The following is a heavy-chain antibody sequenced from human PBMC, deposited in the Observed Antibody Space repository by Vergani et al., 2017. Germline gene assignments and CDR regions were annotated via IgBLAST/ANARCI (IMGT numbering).Heavy chain of an antibody. D-gene: IGHD5-24*01. CDR2: IIPILGIG. CDR3: SRDPRRDGYNYYGMDV. J-gene: IGHJ6*02. Sequence: QVQLVQSGAEVKKPGTSVKVSCKASGGTFSSYTISWVRQAPGQGLEWMGRIIPILGIGNNAQKFQGRVTITADKSTSTAYMELSSLRSEDTAVYYCSRDPRRDGYNYYGMDVWGQGTTVTVSS. V-gene: IGHV1-69*08. CDR1: GGTFSSYT.